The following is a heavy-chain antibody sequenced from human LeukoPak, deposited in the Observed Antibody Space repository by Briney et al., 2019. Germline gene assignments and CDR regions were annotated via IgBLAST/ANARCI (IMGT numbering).Heavy chain of an antibody. J-gene: IGHJ5*02. CDR3: ARRLTQYDCFDP. V-gene: IGHV6-1*01. CDR1: GDSVSSNSVT. D-gene: IGHD2-2*01. CDR2: TYYRSTWYN. Sequence: SQTHSLTCAISGDSVSSNSVTWNWIRQSPSRGLEWLGRTYYRSTWYNDYAVSVRGRITVNPDTSKNQFSLHLNSVTPEDTAVYYCARRLTQYDCFDPWGQGILVTVSS.